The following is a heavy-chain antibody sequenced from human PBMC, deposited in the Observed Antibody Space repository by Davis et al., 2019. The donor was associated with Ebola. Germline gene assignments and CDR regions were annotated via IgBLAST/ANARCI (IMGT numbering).Heavy chain of an antibody. J-gene: IGHJ6*02. CDR2: IVGDGAVT. V-gene: IGHV3-43*02. CDR1: GFTFHNYA. D-gene: IGHD3-16*02. CDR3: ATTIVTMGYGMDV. Sequence: GESLKISCAASGFTFHNYAMHWVRQAPGKGLEWVSLIVGDGAVTHFADSVKGRFTISRDNSRNSLYLQMNSLRTEDTGLYYCATTIVTMGYGMDVWGQGTTVTVPS.